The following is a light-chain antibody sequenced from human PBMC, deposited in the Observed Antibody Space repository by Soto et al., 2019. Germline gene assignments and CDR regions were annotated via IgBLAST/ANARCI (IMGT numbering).Light chain of an antibody. V-gene: IGKV1-5*01. CDR1: QTISTW. CDR3: LQHNSYPRT. CDR2: DAS. J-gene: IGKJ1*01. Sequence: DIQMTESPSTXSXXGXXXXXXXXRASQTISTWLAWHQQKPGKAPKLLIYDASSLQSGVPSRFSGSGSGTEFTLTISSLQPEDFATYYCLQHNSYPRTFGQGTKVDIK.